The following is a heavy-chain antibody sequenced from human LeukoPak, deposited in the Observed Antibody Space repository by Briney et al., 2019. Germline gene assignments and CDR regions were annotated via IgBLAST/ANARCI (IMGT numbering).Heavy chain of an antibody. V-gene: IGHV3-11*04. CDR1: GFTFSDYY. D-gene: IGHD2-15*01. CDR3: ARVFYCSGGSCYRYYFDY. Sequence: GGSLRLSCAASGFTFSDYYMSWIRQAPGKGLEWVSYISSSGSTIYYADSVEGRFTISRDNAKNSLYLQMNSLRAEDTAVYYCARVFYCSGGSCYRYYFDYWGQGTLDTVSS. CDR2: ISSSGSTI. J-gene: IGHJ4*02.